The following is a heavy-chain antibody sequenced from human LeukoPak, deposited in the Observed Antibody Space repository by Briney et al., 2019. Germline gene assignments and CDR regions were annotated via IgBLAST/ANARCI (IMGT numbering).Heavy chain of an antibody. V-gene: IGHV6-1*01. CDR2: TYYRSKWYK. Sequence: SQTLSLTCAISGDSVSSNSATWNWIRQSPSRGLEWLGRTYYRSKWYKYYAVSVKGRITVNPDTSKNQFSLQLNSVTPEDAAVYYCARGPSYFQHWGQGTLVTVSS. J-gene: IGHJ1*01. CDR3: ARGPSYFQH. CDR1: GDSVSSNSAT.